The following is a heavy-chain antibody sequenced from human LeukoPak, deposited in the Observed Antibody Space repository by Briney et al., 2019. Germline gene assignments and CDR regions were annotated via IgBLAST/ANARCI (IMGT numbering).Heavy chain of an antibody. CDR1: GFTFSSYS. D-gene: IGHD3-22*01. CDR2: ISSSSSTI. Sequence: GGSLRLSCAASGFTFSSYSMNWVRQAPGKGLEWVSYISSSSSTIYYADSVKGRFTISRDNAKNSLYLQMNSLRAEDTAVYYCAREPPYYYDSSGYSIGYWGQGTLVTVSS. V-gene: IGHV3-48*04. J-gene: IGHJ4*02. CDR3: AREPPYYYDSSGYSIGY.